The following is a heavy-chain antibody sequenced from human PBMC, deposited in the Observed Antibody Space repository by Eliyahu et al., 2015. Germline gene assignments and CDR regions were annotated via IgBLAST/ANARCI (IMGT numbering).Heavy chain of an antibody. CDR1: GGSFSGYY. CDR2: INHSGST. D-gene: IGHD3-3*01. CDR3: ARGRPVITIFGVVIYNWFDP. J-gene: IGHJ5*02. Sequence: QVQLQQWGAGLLKPSETLSLTCAVXGGSFSGYYWSWIRQPPGKGLEWIGEINHSGSTNYNPSLKSRVTISVDTSKNQFSLKLSSVTAADTAVYYCARGRPVITIFGVVIYNWFDPWGQGTLVTVSS. V-gene: IGHV4-34*01.